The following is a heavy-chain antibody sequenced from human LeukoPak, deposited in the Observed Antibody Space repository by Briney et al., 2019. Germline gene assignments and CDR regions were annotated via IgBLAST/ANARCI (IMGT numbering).Heavy chain of an antibody. CDR3: ARRCGGDCYDFDY. V-gene: IGHV4-31*03. CDR1: GDSISSGGYY. J-gene: IGHJ4*02. D-gene: IGHD2-21*02. Sequence: PSETLSLTCTVSGDSISSGGYYWSWIPQPLGKGLEWIGYIHYSGSTYHNPSLKSRVTISRDTSKNQFSLKLTSVTAADTAVYYCARRCGGDCYDFDYWGQGTLVTVSS. CDR2: IHYSGST.